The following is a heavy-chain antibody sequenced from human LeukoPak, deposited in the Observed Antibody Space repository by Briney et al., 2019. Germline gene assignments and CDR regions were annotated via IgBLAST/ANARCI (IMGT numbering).Heavy chain of an antibody. J-gene: IGHJ5*02. Sequence: SVKVSCKASGYTVTSYAMNWVRQAPGQGLEWMGRIIPIFDTPTYAQKFQGRVRITADESTSTAYLELSSLRSEDTAVYYCARTLGYCSGDSCFGNNWFDPWGQGTLVTVSS. CDR2: IIPIFDTP. D-gene: IGHD2-15*01. V-gene: IGHV1-69*13. CDR3: ARTLGYCSGDSCFGNNWFDP. CDR1: GYTVTSYA.